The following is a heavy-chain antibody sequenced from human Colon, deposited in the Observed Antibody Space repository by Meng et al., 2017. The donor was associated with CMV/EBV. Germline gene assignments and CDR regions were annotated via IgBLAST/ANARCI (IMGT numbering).Heavy chain of an antibody. V-gene: IGHV5-51*01. D-gene: IGHD1-20*01. CDR3: ARVGYMAVRYNWNRNYFDH. CDR2: IYAGDSDI. Sequence: GESLKISCKGSGYNFTNFWIGWVRQMPGKGLEWMGIIYAGDSDISYSPSFQGQVTFSADKSINTAFLQWTSLKASDTAMYYCARVGYMAVRYNWNRNYFDHWGQGTLVTVSS. J-gene: IGHJ4*02. CDR1: GYNFTNFW.